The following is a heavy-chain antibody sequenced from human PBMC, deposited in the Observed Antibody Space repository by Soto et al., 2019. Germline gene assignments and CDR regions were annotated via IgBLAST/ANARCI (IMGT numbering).Heavy chain of an antibody. Sequence: SETLSLTCAVSGGSISSGGYSWSWIRQPPGKGLEWIGYIYHSGSTYYNPSLKSRVTISVDRSKNQFSLKLSSVTAADTAVYYCARGPTFHWGQGTLVTVS. V-gene: IGHV4-30-2*01. CDR2: IYHSGST. CDR3: ARGPTFH. J-gene: IGHJ4*02. D-gene: IGHD1-26*01. CDR1: GGSISSGGYS.